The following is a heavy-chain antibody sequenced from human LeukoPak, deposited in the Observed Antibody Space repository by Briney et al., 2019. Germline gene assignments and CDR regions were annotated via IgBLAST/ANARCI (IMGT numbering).Heavy chain of an antibody. V-gene: IGHV1-2*02. CDR3: ARAGYDILTGYQY. Sequence: GASVKVSCTASGYTFTGYYMHWVRQAPGQGLEWMGWINPNSGGTNYAQKFQGRVTMTRDTSISTAYMELSRLRSDDTAVYYCARAGYDILTGYQYWGQGTLVTVSS. D-gene: IGHD3-9*01. CDR1: GYTFTGYY. CDR2: INPNSGGT. J-gene: IGHJ4*02.